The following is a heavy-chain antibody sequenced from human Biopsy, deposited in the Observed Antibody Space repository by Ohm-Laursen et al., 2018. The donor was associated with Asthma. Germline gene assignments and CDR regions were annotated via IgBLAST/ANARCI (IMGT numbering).Heavy chain of an antibody. CDR2: ISFDGSNK. CDR1: GFTFRNFG. J-gene: IGHJ4*02. Sequence: SLRLPCAASGFTFRNFGMHWVRQAPGKGLDWVAVISFDGSNKNYTDSVKGRFTISRDNSRNTLHLQMDSLRAEDTAVYYCAKDVFPGWELRRGPDYWGQGTLVTVSS. V-gene: IGHV3-30*18. D-gene: IGHD1-26*01. CDR3: AKDVFPGWELRRGPDY.